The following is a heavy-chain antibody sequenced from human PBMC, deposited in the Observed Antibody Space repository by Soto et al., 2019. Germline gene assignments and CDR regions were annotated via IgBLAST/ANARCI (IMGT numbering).Heavy chain of an antibody. J-gene: IGHJ6*02. CDR2: ISGSGGST. V-gene: IGHV3-23*01. D-gene: IGHD3-10*01. CDR3: AKDSEGNYYYGMDV. Sequence: PGGSLRLSCAASGFTFSSYAMSWVRQAPGKGLEWVSAISGSGGSTYYADSVKGRFTISRDNSKNTLYLQMNSLRAEDTAVYYCAKDSEGNYYYGMDVWGQGTTVTVSS. CDR1: GFTFSSYA.